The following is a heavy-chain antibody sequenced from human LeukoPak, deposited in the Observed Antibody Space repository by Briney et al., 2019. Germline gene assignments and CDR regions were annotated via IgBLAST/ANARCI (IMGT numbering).Heavy chain of an antibody. D-gene: IGHD6-6*01. CDR1: GFTFSSYS. Sequence: GGSLRLSCAASGFTFSSYSMNWVRQAPGKGLEWVSSISSSSSYIYYADSVKGRFTISRDNSKNTLYLQMNSLRAEDTAVYYCARHRSSWLIDYWGQGTLVTVSS. CDR2: ISSSSSYI. J-gene: IGHJ4*02. CDR3: ARHRSSWLIDY. V-gene: IGHV3-21*04.